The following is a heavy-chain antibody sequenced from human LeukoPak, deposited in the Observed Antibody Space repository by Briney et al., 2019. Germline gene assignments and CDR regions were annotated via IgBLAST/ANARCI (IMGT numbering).Heavy chain of an antibody. J-gene: IGHJ4*02. CDR2: IKSDGSTT. CDR1: GFTFSTSW. Sequence: PGGSLRLPCAASGFTFSTSWMHWVRQAPGKGLVWVSRIKSDGSTTTYADSVKGRFTISRDNAKNTLFLQMNSLRAEDTAVYYCASGSFCTNGVCYKGFDYWGQGALVSVSS. D-gene: IGHD2-8*01. V-gene: IGHV3-74*01. CDR3: ASGSFCTNGVCYKGFDY.